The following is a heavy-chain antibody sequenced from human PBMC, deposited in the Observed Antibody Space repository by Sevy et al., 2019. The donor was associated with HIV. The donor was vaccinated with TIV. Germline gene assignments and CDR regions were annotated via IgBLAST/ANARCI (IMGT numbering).Heavy chain of an antibody. J-gene: IGHJ4*02. D-gene: IGHD2-21*02. CDR1: GFTFSSYS. V-gene: IGHV3-48*02. Sequence: GGSLRLSCAASGFTFSSYSMNWVRQAPGKGLEWVSYISSSSSTIYYADSVKGRFTSSRDNAKNSLYLQMNSLGDEDTAVYYCARDEAYCGGDCSPPYWGQGTLVTVSS. CDR3: ARDEAYCGGDCSPPY. CDR2: ISSSSSTI.